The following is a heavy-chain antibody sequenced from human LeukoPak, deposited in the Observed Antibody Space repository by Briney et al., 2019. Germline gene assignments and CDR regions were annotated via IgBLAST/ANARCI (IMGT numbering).Heavy chain of an antibody. V-gene: IGHV3-23*01. CDR1: GFTFSSYA. CDR2: ISGSGGST. Sequence: GSLRLSCAASGFTFSSYAMSWVRQAPGKGLEWVSAISGSGGSTYYADSVKGRFTISRDNSKNTLYLQMNSLRAEDTAVYYCAKDQYCSGGSCYRNRFDPWGQGTLVTVSS. J-gene: IGHJ5*02. CDR3: AKDQYCSGGSCYRNRFDP. D-gene: IGHD2-15*01.